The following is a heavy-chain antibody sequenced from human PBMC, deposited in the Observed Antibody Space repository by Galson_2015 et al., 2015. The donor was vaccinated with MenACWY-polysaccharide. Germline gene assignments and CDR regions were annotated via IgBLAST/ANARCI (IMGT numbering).Heavy chain of an antibody. D-gene: IGHD5-12*01. CDR3: ARDGGYLDAFDF. Sequence: SLRLSCAVSGSTFSSYEMNWVRQAPGKGLEWVSYISSSGSTIYYADSVKGRFTISRTNAKNSLSLQMNSLRAEDTAIYYCARDGGYLDAFDFWGQGTMVTVSS. CDR2: ISSSGSTI. V-gene: IGHV3-48*03. J-gene: IGHJ3*01. CDR1: GSTFSSYE.